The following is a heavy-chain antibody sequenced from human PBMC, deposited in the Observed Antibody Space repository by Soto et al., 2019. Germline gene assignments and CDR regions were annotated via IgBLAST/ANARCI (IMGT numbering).Heavy chain of an antibody. V-gene: IGHV3-30*03. J-gene: IGHJ4*02. CDR2: LSSDGTAE. D-gene: IGHD2-21*02. Sequence: QVQLVESGGGVVQPGTSLRLSCKASGFIFRDYLIHWVRQAPGKGLEWLAVLSSDGTAEYYADSTRGRFTISRDIPKSTTYLVINNVRREDTAMYYCARVATRLQSMEVLEYWGQGTLVTVPS. CDR1: GFIFRDYL. CDR3: ARVATRLQSMEVLEY.